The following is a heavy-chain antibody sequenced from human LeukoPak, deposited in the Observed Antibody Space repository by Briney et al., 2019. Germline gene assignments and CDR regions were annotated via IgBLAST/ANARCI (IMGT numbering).Heavy chain of an antibody. CDR3: ARGGNTGYNYNAFDM. V-gene: IGHV3-33*01. D-gene: IGHD3-22*01. CDR2: MSSYGTII. J-gene: IGHJ3*02. CDR1: GFPFSAYG. Sequence: GGSLRLSCVASGFPFSAYGMHWVRQAPGKGLEWVAVMSSYGTIIHYADCVKGRFTISRDNSKNTLYLQMNSLRAEDTAVYYCARGGNTGYNYNAFDMWGQGTMVTVSA.